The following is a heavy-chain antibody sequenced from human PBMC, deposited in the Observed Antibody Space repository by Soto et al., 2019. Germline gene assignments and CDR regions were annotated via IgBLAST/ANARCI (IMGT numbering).Heavy chain of an antibody. CDR2: ISYDGTNK. CDR1: GFSFSISP. J-gene: IGHJ5*01. CDR3: ARDPTTSGGQHSAFNSFDS. Sequence: GGSLRLSCAASGFSFSISPMHWVRQAPGKGPEWVALISYDGTNKFYADSVKGRFTISRDNSKSTLYLQVDSLRPEDAAVYYCARDPTTSGGQHSAFNSFDSWGQGTLVTVSS. V-gene: IGHV3-30-3*01. D-gene: IGHD1-1*01.